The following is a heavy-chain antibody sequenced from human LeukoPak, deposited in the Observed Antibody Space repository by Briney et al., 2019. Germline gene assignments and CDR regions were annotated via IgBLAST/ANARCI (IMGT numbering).Heavy chain of an antibody. CDR2: IDSGGGST. CDR3: ARDVGPIHFDY. V-gene: IGHV3-23*01. Sequence: GGSLRLSCVASGFTFSSYAMSWVRQAPGKGLEWVATIDSGGGSTHYADSVKGRFTISRDSSKNTLYLQMNSLRAEDTAVYYCARDVGPIHFDYWGQGTLVTVCS. D-gene: IGHD1-26*01. J-gene: IGHJ4*02. CDR1: GFTFSSYA.